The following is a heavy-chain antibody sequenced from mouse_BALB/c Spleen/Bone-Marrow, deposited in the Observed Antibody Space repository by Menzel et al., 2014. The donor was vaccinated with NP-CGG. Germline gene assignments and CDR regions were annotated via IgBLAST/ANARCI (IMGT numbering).Heavy chain of an antibody. J-gene: IGHJ3*01. V-gene: IGHV1-39*01. Sequence: EVQLQQSGPELEKPGASVKISCKASGYSFTGYNMNWVKQSNGKSLEWIGNIDPSYGGVSYNQKFKGKATLTVDKSSSTAYMQLKSLTSEDSAVYYCARMDYYGHWGQGTLVTVSA. CDR1: GYSFTGYN. CDR3: ARMDYYGH. CDR2: IDPSYGGV. D-gene: IGHD1-2*01.